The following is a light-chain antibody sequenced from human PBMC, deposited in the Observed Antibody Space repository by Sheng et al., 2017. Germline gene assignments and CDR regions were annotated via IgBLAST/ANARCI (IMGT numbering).Light chain of an antibody. CDR2: LGS. Sequence: DVVMTQSPLSLPVTPGEPASISCRSSQSLLHNNGYNYLDWYLQKPGQSPQLLIYLGSNRASGVPDRFSGSGSGTDFTLKISRVEAEDVGVYYCMHLQTWTFGQGTKVEIK. CDR3: MHLQTWT. J-gene: IGKJ1*01. CDR1: QSLLHNNGYNY. V-gene: IGKV2-28*01.